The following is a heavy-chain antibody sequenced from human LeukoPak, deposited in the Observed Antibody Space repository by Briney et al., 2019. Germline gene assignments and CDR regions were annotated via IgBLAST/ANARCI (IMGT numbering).Heavy chain of an antibody. Sequence: QAGGSLRLSCAASGFTFSSYGMHWVRQAPGKGLEWVAFIRYDGSNKYYADSVKGRFTISRDNSKNTLYLQMNSLRAEDTAVYYCARGSTYSSGWYTGFDYWGQGTLVIVSS. J-gene: IGHJ4*02. D-gene: IGHD6-19*01. V-gene: IGHV3-30*02. CDR1: GFTFSSYG. CDR3: ARGSTYSSGWYTGFDY. CDR2: IRYDGSNK.